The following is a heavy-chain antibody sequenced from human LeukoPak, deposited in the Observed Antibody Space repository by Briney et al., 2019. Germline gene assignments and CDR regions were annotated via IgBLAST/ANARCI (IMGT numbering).Heavy chain of an antibody. CDR3: AKDYGSGWYYYFDY. Sequence: GRSLRLSCAASGFIFSSYGMHWVRQAPGKGLEWVAVIWYDGSNKYYADSVQGRFTISRDNSKNTLYLQMNSLRAEDTAVYYCAKDYGSGWYYYFDYWGQGTLVTVSS. CDR2: IWYDGSNK. CDR1: GFIFSSYG. V-gene: IGHV3-33*06. D-gene: IGHD6-19*01. J-gene: IGHJ4*02.